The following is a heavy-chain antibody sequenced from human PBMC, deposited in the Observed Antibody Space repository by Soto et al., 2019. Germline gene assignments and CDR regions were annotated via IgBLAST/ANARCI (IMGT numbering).Heavy chain of an antibody. Sequence: QIQLMQSGTEVKKPGASVRISCKASGYTFAGYGVSWVRQAPGQGLEWMGWIIAYDGDTNYAQKFQGRVTLTTHTSTNTAYMELTGLRSDDTAVYYCARDYSGTWCDLWGQGTQVIVSS. CDR1: GYTFAGYG. D-gene: IGHD6-13*01. V-gene: IGHV1-18*01. CDR3: ARDYSGTWCDL. J-gene: IGHJ4*02. CDR2: IIAYDGDT.